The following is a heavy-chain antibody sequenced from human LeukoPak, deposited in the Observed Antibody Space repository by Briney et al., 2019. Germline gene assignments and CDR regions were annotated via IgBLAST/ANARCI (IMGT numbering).Heavy chain of an antibody. J-gene: IGHJ5*02. D-gene: IGHD2-2*01. CDR2: IYTSGST. CDR1: GGSISSYY. CDR3: ARVGDQYCSSTSCYAWFDP. Sequence: SETLSLTCTVSGGSISSYYWSWIRQPAGKGLEWIGRIYTSGSTNYNPSLKSRVTMSVDTSKNQFSLKLSFVTAADTAVYYCARVGDQYCSSTSCYAWFDPWGQGTLVTVSS. V-gene: IGHV4-4*07.